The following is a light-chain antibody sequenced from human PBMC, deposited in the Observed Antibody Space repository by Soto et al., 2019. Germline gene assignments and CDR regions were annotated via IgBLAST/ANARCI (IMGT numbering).Light chain of an antibody. Sequence: IQVPQSXSTLSASTEDXXXXXXXGSQSISNCLAWYQHKXGKVPKLLIYDASXLASGVPARFSGSGSGTEFTLTISSLQTEDFATYYCHQSYSTPRTFGQGTKVDIK. CDR2: DAS. V-gene: IGKV1-5*01. J-gene: IGKJ1*01. CDR1: QSISNC. CDR3: HQSYSTPRT.